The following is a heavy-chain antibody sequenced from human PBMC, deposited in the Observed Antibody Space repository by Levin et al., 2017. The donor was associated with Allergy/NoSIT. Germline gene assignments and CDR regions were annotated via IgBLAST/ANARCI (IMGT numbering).Heavy chain of an antibody. CDR3: ARGYYDSSGPPAY. CDR1: GFTFDDYG. D-gene: IGHD3-22*01. CDR2: INWNGGST. V-gene: IGHV3-20*04. J-gene: IGHJ4*02. Sequence: GGSLRLSCAASGFTFDDYGMSWVRQAPGKGLEWVSGINWNGGSTGYADSVKGRFTISRENAKNSLYLQMNSLRAEDTALYYRARGYYDSSGPPAYWGQGTLVTVSS.